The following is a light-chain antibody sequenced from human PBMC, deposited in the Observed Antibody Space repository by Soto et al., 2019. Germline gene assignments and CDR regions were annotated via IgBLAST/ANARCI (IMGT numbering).Light chain of an antibody. CDR2: GAS. CDR3: QEYTNWPYT. CDR1: QSVGSN. Sequence: EIVMTQSPATLSVSPGERASLSCRASQSVGSNLAWNQQTAGQAPRLLIYGASTRATGIPARFSGSGSGTEFTITISSLQSEDFAVYSGQEYTNWPYTFGQGTKLEIK. V-gene: IGKV3-15*01. J-gene: IGKJ2*01.